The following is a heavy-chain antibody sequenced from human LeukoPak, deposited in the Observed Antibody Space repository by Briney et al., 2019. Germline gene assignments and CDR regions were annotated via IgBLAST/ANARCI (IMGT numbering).Heavy chain of an antibody. J-gene: IGHJ4*02. CDR1: GFTFSSYW. CDR3: ARVNRVGANSDY. CDR2: INSDGSST. D-gene: IGHD1-26*01. V-gene: IGHV3-74*01. Sequence: GGSLRLSCAASGFTFSSYWMHWVRQAPGKGLVWVSRINSDGSSTSYADSVKGRFTISRDNAKNTLYLQMNSLRAEDTGVYYCARVNRVGANSDYWGQGTLVTVSS.